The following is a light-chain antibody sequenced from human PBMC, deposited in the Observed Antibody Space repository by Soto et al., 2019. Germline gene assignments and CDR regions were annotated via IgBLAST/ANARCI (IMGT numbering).Light chain of an antibody. CDR1: QSASSRY. J-gene: IGKJ1*01. Sequence: EIVLTQSPGTLSLSPGERATLSCRAGQSASSRYLAWYQLKPGQAPRVLIYGASSRATGIPDRFSGSGSGTDFTLTITKLEPEDFAMYYCRKYGRSPLTFGQGTKVEIK. V-gene: IGKV3-20*01. CDR3: RKYGRSPLT. CDR2: GAS.